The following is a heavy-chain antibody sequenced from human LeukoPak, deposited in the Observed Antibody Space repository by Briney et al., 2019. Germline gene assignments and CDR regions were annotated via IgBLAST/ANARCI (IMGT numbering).Heavy chain of an antibody. CDR2: ISSSSSYI. Sequence: GGSLRLSCAASGFTFSSYSMNWVRQAPGKGLEWVSSISSSSSYIYYADSVKGRFTISRDNAKNSLYLQMNSLRAEDTAVYYCAKGLWDYVWGSYRFPDYWGQGTLVTVSS. D-gene: IGHD3-16*02. J-gene: IGHJ4*02. V-gene: IGHV3-21*01. CDR3: AKGLWDYVWGSYRFPDY. CDR1: GFTFSSYS.